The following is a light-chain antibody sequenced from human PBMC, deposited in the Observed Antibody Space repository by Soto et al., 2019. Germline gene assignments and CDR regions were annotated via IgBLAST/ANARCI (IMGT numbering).Light chain of an antibody. CDR2: AAS. V-gene: IGKV1D-12*01. CDR3: QQADSFPLT. J-gene: IGKJ4*01. CDR1: QDISSW. Sequence: DIQMTQCHSSVSASVGDRVIITCRASQDISSWLAWYQQKAGEAPKLLIFAASRLHSGVPSRFSGSVSGTDFTLTITNLQPEDFATYYCQQADSFPLTFGGGTKVEIK.